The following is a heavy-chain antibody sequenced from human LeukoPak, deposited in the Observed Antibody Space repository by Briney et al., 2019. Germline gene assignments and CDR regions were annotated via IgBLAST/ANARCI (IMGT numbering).Heavy chain of an antibody. J-gene: IGHJ5*02. Sequence: SETLSLTCAVSGGSISSSNWWSWVRQPPGKGLEWIGEIYHSGSTNYNPSLKSRVTISVDTSKNQFSVKLSSVTAADTAVYYCARTGVWFGATWFDPWGQGTLVTVSS. D-gene: IGHD3-10*01. CDR1: GGSISSSNW. V-gene: IGHV4-4*02. CDR3: ARTGVWFGATWFDP. CDR2: IYHSGST.